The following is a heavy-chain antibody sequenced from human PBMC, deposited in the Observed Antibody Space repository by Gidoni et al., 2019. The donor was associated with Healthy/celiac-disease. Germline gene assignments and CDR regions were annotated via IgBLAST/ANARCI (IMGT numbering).Heavy chain of an antibody. V-gene: IGHV3-21*01. CDR1: GFSFSSYS. Sequence: AGFSFSSYSMNWVRQAPGKGLEWVSSISSSSSYIYYADSVKGRFTISRDNAKNSLYLQMNSLRAEDTAVYYCARAWRYCSSTSCYTGFGYWGQGTLVTVSS. CDR2: ISSSSSYI. D-gene: IGHD2-2*02. CDR3: ARAWRYCSSTSCYTGFGY. J-gene: IGHJ4*02.